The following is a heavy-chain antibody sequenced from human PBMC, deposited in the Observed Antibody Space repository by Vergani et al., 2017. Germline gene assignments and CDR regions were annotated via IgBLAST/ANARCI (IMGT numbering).Heavy chain of an antibody. J-gene: IGHJ6*03. CDR1: GYSFNSYG. Sequence: QVQLVQSGAEMKKPGASVNVSCKTSGYSFNSYGINWVRQATGQGLEWLGWISGYDVKTKYVEKLQGRITVTIDTSTNSAYMELRGLRSDDTAVYYCARGGSSAAPSYLYYFYMDVWGKGTSVTVSS. CDR2: ISGYDVKT. D-gene: IGHD6-6*01. V-gene: IGHV1-18*01. CDR3: ARGGSSAAPSYLYYFYMDV.